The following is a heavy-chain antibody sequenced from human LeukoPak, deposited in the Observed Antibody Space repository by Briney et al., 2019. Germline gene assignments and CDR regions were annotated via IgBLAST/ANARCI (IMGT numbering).Heavy chain of an antibody. Sequence: AASVKVSCKASGYTFTGYYMHWVRQAPGQGLEWMGWINPNSGGTNYAQKFQGRVTMTRDTSISTAYMELSRLRSDDTAVYYCARDRAITIFGVVTGRAFDIWGQGTMVTVSS. CDR1: GYTFTGYY. CDR3: ARDRAITIFGVVTGRAFDI. J-gene: IGHJ3*02. D-gene: IGHD3-3*01. CDR2: INPNSGGT. V-gene: IGHV1-2*02.